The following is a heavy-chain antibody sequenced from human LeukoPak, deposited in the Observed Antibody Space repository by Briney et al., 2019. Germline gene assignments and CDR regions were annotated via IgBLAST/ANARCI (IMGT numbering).Heavy chain of an antibody. Sequence: SETLSLTCAVSGYSISSGYYWGWIRQPPGKGLEWIGSIYHSGSTYYNPSLKSRVTISVDTSRNQFSLKLSSVTAADTAAYYCARLAPITMVRGVIKGYFQHWGQGTLVTVSS. D-gene: IGHD3-10*01. CDR3: ARLAPITMVRGVIKGYFQH. V-gene: IGHV4-38-2*01. J-gene: IGHJ1*01. CDR1: GYSISSGYY. CDR2: IYHSGST.